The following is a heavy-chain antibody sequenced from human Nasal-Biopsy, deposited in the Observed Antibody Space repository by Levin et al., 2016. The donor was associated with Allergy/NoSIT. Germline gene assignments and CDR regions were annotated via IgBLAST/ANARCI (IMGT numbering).Heavy chain of an antibody. CDR1: GGSINDYY. Sequence: SETLSLTCTVSGGSINDYYWSWIRQPAGKGLEWIGRFYTSGSTDYNPSLKSRVTMSVDTSKTQFSLRLTSVTAADTAVYYCARSKVGAVASVPVGCWYFDLWGPGTLVTVSS. CDR2: FYTSGST. CDR3: ARSKVGAVASVPVGCWYFDL. J-gene: IGHJ2*01. D-gene: IGHD1-26*01. V-gene: IGHV4-4*07.